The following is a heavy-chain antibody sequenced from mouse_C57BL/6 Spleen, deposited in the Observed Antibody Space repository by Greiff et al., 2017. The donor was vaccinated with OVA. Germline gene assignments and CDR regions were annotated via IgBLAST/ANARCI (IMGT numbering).Heavy chain of an antibody. V-gene: IGHV8-8*01. D-gene: IGHD1-1*01. Sequence: QVTLKVSGPGILQPSQTLSLTCSFSGFSLSTFGMGVGWIRQPSGKGLEWLAHIWWDDDKYYNPALKSRLTISKDTSKNQVFLKIANVDTADTATYYCARMTTVVAHYAMDYWGQGTSVTVSS. CDR3: ARMTTVVAHYAMDY. CDR1: GFSLSTFGMG. J-gene: IGHJ4*01. CDR2: IWWDDDK.